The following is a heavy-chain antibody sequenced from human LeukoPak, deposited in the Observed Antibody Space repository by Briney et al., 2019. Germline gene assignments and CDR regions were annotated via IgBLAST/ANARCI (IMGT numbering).Heavy chain of an antibody. J-gene: IGHJ3*02. V-gene: IGHV3-74*01. CDR1: GFTFSTYW. D-gene: IGHD3-3*02. CDR3: AKIRPPAYDI. CDR2: INSDGSST. Sequence: GGSLRLSCAASGFTFSTYWMHWVRQAPGKGLVWVSSINSDGSSTSYADSVRGRFTISRDNAKNTLYLQMNSLRAEDTAAYYCAKIRPPAYDIWGQGTMVTVSS.